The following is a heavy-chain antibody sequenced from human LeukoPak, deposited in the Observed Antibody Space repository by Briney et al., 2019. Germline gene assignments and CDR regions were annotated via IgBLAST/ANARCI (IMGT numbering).Heavy chain of an antibody. J-gene: IGHJ4*02. D-gene: IGHD5-18*01. V-gene: IGHV1-24*01. CDR1: GYTLTELS. CDR2: FDPEDGET. Sequence: SVKVSCKVSGYTLTELSMHWVRQAPGKGLEWMGGFDPEDGETIYAQKFQGRVTMTEDTSTDTAYMELSSLRSEDTAVYYCATESRYSYGSGYWGQGTLVTVSS. CDR3: ATESRYSYGSGY.